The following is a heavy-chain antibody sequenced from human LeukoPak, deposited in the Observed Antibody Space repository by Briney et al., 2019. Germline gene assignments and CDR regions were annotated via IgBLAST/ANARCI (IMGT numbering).Heavy chain of an antibody. J-gene: IGHJ4*02. D-gene: IGHD3-9*01. CDR2: ISGAGGST. CDR3: ARGLAYDILTGYYFDY. V-gene: IGHV3-23*01. CDR1: GFTFSSYA. Sequence: GGSLRLSCAASGFTFSSYAMSWVRQAPGKGLEWVSTISGAGGSTYYADSVKGRFTISRDNSKNTLYLQMNSLRAEDTALYYCARGLAYDILTGYYFDYWGQGTLVTVSS.